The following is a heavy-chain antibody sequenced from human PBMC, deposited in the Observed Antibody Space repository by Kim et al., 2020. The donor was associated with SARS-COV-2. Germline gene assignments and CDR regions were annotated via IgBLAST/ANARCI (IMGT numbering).Heavy chain of an antibody. J-gene: IGHJ6*03. CDR3: ARISYYMDV. CDR2: LGIA. Sequence: LGIANYAQEYQGRVTITADTSTSTAYMELSSLRSEDTAVYYCARISYYMDVWGKGTTVTVSS. V-gene: IGHV1-69*02.